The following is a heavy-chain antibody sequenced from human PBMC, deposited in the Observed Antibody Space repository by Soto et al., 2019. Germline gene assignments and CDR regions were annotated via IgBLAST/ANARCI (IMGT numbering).Heavy chain of an antibody. Sequence: ASVKVSCQASGYTFTRYGISWVRQAPGQGLEWMGWISAYNGNTNYAQKLQGRVTMTTDTSTSTAYMELRSLRSDDTAVYYCARDVNYYDSSGYYYWGQGTLVTVSS. CDR3: ARDVNYYDSSGYYY. J-gene: IGHJ4*02. D-gene: IGHD3-22*01. CDR1: GYTFTRYG. CDR2: ISAYNGNT. V-gene: IGHV1-18*01.